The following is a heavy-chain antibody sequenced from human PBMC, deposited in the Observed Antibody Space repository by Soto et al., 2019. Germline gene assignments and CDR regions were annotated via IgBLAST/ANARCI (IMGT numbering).Heavy chain of an antibody. CDR3: ARAPYYCDSRGYWAY. D-gene: IGHD3-22*01. Sequence: EVQLVESGGGLVKPGGSLRLSCAASGFTFSSYSMNWVRQAPGKGLEWVSSISSSSSYIYYADSVKGRFTISRDNAKNSLYLQMNSLRAEDTAVYYCARAPYYCDSRGYWAYWGQGTLVTVSS. V-gene: IGHV3-21*01. CDR1: GFTFSSYS. J-gene: IGHJ4*02. CDR2: ISSSSSYI.